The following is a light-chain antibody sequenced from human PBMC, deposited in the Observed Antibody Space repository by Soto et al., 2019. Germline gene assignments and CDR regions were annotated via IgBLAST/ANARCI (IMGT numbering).Light chain of an antibody. V-gene: IGKV3-20*01. Sequence: EIVLTQSPGTLSLSPGERATISCRASQSVSSSYLAWYQQKPGQAPRLLIYGASSRATGIPDRFSGSGSGTDFTLTISRLEPEDFAVYYCQQYGSTFGQGTRLEIK. CDR1: QSVSSSY. CDR3: QQYGST. CDR2: GAS. J-gene: IGKJ5*01.